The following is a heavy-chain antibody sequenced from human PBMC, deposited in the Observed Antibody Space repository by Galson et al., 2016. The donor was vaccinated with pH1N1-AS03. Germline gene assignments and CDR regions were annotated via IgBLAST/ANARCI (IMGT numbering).Heavy chain of an antibody. J-gene: IGHJ6*02. CDR1: GYIFTGFY. D-gene: IGHD1-26*01. CDR3: ARDPRGPCSSATCATTYYFGRDV. CDR2: INPNNGVT. Sequence: SVKVSCKASGYIFTGFYVHWVRQAPGRGLEWMGWINPNNGVTNYAQKFQAWVTMTGDTSISTAYMELYGLKSDDTAVYYCARDPRGPCSSATCATTYYFGRDVWGQGTTVIVSS. V-gene: IGHV1-2*04.